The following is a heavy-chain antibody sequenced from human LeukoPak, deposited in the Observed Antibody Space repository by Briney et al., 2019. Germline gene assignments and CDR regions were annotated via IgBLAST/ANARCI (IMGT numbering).Heavy chain of an antibody. Sequence: GGPLRLSCGASGFTFSSYSMNWVRQAPGKGREGVSSISHSSRYIYHPAPVKGRFTISRDNTKTSLYLQMNSLRAEDTAVYYCARDEGGDYSDVHGPLGYWGQGTLVTVSS. CDR1: GFTFSSYS. CDR2: ISHSSRYI. V-gene: IGHV3-21*01. J-gene: IGHJ4*02. D-gene: IGHD4-17*01. CDR3: ARDEGGDYSDVHGPLGY.